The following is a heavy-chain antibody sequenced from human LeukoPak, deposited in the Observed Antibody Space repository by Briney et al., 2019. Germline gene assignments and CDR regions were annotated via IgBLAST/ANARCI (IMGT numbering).Heavy chain of an antibody. CDR3: ARRRYSGSSQHFDY. CDR2: IKQDGSEK. V-gene: IGHV3-7*01. J-gene: IGHJ4*02. CDR1: NFTFSTYW. Sequence: GGSLRLSCAASNFTFSTYWMSWVRQAPGKGLEWVANIKQDGSEKYYVDSVKGRFTISRDNAKNSLYLQMNSLRAEDTAVYYCARRRYSGSSQHFDYWGLGTLVTVSS. D-gene: IGHD1-26*01.